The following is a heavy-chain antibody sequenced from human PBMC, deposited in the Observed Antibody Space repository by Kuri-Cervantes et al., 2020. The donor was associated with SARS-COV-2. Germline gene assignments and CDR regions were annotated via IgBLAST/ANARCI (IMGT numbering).Heavy chain of an antibody. CDR2: IYHSGST. CDR1: GYSISSGYY. Sequence: SETLSLTCAVSGYSISSGYYWGWIRQPPGKGLEWIGSIYHSGSTYYNPSLKSRVTISVDKSKNQFSLKLSSVTAADTAVYYCAREDIVVVPAAMPAGYYYYGMDVWGQGTTVTVSS. D-gene: IGHD2-2*01. V-gene: IGHV4-38-2*02. CDR3: AREDIVVVPAAMPAGYYYYGMDV. J-gene: IGHJ6*02.